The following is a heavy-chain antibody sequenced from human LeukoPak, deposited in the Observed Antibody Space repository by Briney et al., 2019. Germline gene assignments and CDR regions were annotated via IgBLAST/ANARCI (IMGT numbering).Heavy chain of an antibody. CDR1: GYTLTSYH. CDR3: ARAPAGTLDY. J-gene: IGHJ4*02. V-gene: IGHV1-46*01. Sequence: SVKPSCKASGYTLTSYHIHWGRQVPGQGLEWVGVVTPSGDSASYAQKFQGRITITRDTSTSTFYMELSSLRSEDTAIYYCARAPAGTLDYWGQGTLVTVSS. D-gene: IGHD6-13*01. CDR2: VTPSGDSA.